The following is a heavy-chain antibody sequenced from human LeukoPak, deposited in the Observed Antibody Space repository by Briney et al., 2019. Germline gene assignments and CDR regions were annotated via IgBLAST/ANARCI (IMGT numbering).Heavy chain of an antibody. J-gene: IGHJ4*02. CDR3: ARVMEIYGVVIAYYFDY. CDR1: GGSISSSSYY. CDR2: IYYSGST. V-gene: IGHV4-39*07. Sequence: SETLSLTCTVSGGSISSSSYYWGWIRQPPGKGLEWLGSIYYSGSTYYNPSLKSRVTISVDTAKNQFSLKLSSVTAADTAVYYCARVMEIYGVVIAYYFDYWGQGTLVTVSS. D-gene: IGHD3-3*01.